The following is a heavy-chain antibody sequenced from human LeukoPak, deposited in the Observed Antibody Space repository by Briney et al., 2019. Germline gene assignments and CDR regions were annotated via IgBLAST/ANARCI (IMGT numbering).Heavy chain of an antibody. CDR3: ARDTYYYDSGKDY. V-gene: IGHV1-2*02. D-gene: IGHD3-22*01. J-gene: IGHJ4*02. Sequence: ASVKVSCKASGYTFTGYYMHWMRQAPGQGLEWMGWINPNSGGTNYAQKFQGRVTMTRDTSISTAYMELSGLRSDDTAVYYCARDTYYYDSGKDYWGQGTLVTVSS. CDR2: INPNSGGT. CDR1: GYTFTGYY.